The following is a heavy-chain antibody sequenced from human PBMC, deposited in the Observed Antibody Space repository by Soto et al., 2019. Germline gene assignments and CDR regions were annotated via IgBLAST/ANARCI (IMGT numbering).Heavy chain of an antibody. CDR3: ASPLWRDDYNWGYFDL. J-gene: IGHJ2*01. CDR1: GFTFSSYA. V-gene: IGHV3-30-3*01. D-gene: IGHD4-4*01. CDR2: ISYDGSNK. Sequence: QVQLVESGGGVVQPGRSLRLSCAASGFTFSSYAMHWVRQAPGKGLEWVAVISYDGSNKYYADSVKERFTISRDNSKNTPYLQMNSLRHEDTDVYYCASPLWRDDYNWGYFDLWGRGTLVTVSS.